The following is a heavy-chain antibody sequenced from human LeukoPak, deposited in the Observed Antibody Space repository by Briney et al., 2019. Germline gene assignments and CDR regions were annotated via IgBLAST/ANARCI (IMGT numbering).Heavy chain of an antibody. Sequence: SETLSLTCAVYGGSFSGYYWSWIRQPPGKGLEWIGEINHSGSTSYNPSLKSRVTISVDTSKNQFSLKLSSVTAADTAVYYCARARTDSEAGDSDAFDIWGQGPMVTVSS. V-gene: IGHV4-34*01. J-gene: IGHJ3*02. CDR1: GGSFSGYY. D-gene: IGHD1-26*01. CDR3: ARARTDSEAGDSDAFDI. CDR2: INHSGST.